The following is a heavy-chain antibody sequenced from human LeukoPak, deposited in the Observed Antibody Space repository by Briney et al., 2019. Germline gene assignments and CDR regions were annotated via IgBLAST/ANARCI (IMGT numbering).Heavy chain of an antibody. Sequence: GGSLRLSCAASGFTFSSYGMHWVRPAPGKGLEWVAFIRYDGSNKYYADSVKGRLTISRDNSKTTLYLQMTSLRGDDTAVYYCAKEKNSYSSSSGQGYWGQGTLVTVSS. CDR1: GFTFSSYG. D-gene: IGHD6-6*01. V-gene: IGHV3-30*02. J-gene: IGHJ4*02. CDR3: AKEKNSYSSSSGQGY. CDR2: IRYDGSNK.